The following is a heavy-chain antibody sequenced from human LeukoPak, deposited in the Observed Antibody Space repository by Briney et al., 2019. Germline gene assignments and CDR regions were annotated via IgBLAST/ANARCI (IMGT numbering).Heavy chain of an antibody. Sequence: SVKVSCKTSGYSFTSYHMHWLRQAPGQGLEWVGGIIPIFGTTNYAQKFQGRVTITTDESTSTGYMELRSLRSDDTAVYYCARGDSGYDYGFDNWGQGTLVTVSS. CDR1: GYSFTSYH. CDR3: ARGDSGYDYGFDN. J-gene: IGHJ4*02. CDR2: IIPIFGTT. D-gene: IGHD5-12*01. V-gene: IGHV1-69*05.